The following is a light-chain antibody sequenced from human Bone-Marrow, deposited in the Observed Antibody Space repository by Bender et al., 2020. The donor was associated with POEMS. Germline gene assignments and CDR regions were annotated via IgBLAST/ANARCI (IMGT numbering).Light chain of an antibody. V-gene: IGLV1-40*01. CDR3: CSYAGTYTFRV. CDR2: NNE. Sequence: QSVLTQPPSVSGAPGQTVTISCTGTSSNMGAGYGVNWYQQLPGTAPKLLIYNNENRPSGVPDRFSGSKSGNTASLTISGLQAEDEADYYCCSYAGTYTFRVFGGGTKLTVL. J-gene: IGLJ3*02. CDR1: SSNMGAGYG.